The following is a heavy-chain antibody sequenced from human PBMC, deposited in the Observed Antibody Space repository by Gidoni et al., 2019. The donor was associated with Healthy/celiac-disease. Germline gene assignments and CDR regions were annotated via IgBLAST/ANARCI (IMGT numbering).Heavy chain of an antibody. CDR3: AKSLGGITMVRGAIYYYGMDV. CDR1: GFTFSSYA. D-gene: IGHD3-10*01. CDR2: ISGSGGST. V-gene: IGHV3-23*01. Sequence: EVQLLESGGGLVQPGGSLRLSCAASGFTFSSYAMRGVRQAPGKGLEWVSAISGSGGSTYYADSVKGRFTISRDNSKNTLYLQMNSLRAEDTAVYYCAKSLGGITMVRGAIYYYGMDVWGQGTTVTVSS. J-gene: IGHJ6*02.